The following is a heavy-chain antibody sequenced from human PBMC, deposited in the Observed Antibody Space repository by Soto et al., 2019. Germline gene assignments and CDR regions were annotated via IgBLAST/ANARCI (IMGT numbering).Heavy chain of an antibody. CDR2: IYPGDSDT. CDR3: ARLGPNLHSYGMDV. J-gene: IGHJ6*02. V-gene: IGHV5-51*01. CDR1: GDSFTRYW. Sequence: ESLTIPFKGSGDSFTRYWIGWVRQMPGKGLEWMGIIYPGDSDTRYSPSFQGQVTISADKSISTAYLQWSSLKASDTAMYYCARLGPNLHSYGMDVWGQGTTVTVSS.